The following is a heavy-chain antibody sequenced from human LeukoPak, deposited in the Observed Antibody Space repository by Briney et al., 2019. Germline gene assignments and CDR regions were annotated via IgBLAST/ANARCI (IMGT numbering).Heavy chain of an antibody. D-gene: IGHD3-3*01. CDR3: ARDWRRLVDY. CDR2: ISYDGSNK. V-gene: IGHV3-30*03. J-gene: IGHJ4*02. CDR1: GFTFSSYG. Sequence: EPERSLRLSCAASGFTFSSYGMHWVRQAPGKGLEWVAVISYDGSNKYYADSVKGRFTISRDNSKNTLYLQMNSLRAEDTAVYYCARDWRRLVDYWGQGTLVTVSS.